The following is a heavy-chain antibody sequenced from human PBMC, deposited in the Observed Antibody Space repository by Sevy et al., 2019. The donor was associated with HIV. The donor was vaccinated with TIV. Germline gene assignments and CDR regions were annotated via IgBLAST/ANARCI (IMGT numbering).Heavy chain of an antibody. CDR2: ISWNSGSI. CDR3: AKGITMVRSRAGMDV. J-gene: IGHJ6*02. D-gene: IGHD3-10*01. Sequence: GGSLRLSCAASGFTFDDYAMHWVRQAPGKGLEWVSGISWNSGSIGYADSVKGRFTISRDNAKNSLYLQMNSLRAEDTALYYCAKGITMVRSRAGMDVWGQGTTVTDSS. V-gene: IGHV3-9*01. CDR1: GFTFDDYA.